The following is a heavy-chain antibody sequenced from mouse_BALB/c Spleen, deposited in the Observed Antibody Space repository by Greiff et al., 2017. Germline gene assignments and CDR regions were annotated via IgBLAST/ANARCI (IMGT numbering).Heavy chain of an antibody. CDR2: IDPSDSYT. Sequence: VQLQQPGAELVKPGASVKMSCKASGYTFTSYWMHWVKQRPGQGLEWIGTIDPSDSYTSYNQKFKGKATLTVDTSSSTAYMQLSSLTSEDSAVYYCTRGDYDYDGDYWGQGTTLTVSS. V-gene: IGHV1S127*01. D-gene: IGHD2-4*01. CDR3: TRGDYDYDGDY. J-gene: IGHJ2*01. CDR1: GYTFTSYW.